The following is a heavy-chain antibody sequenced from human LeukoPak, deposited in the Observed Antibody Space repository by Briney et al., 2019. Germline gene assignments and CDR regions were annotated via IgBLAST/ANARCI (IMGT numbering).Heavy chain of an antibody. D-gene: IGHD6-13*01. CDR1: GGSISSYY. V-gene: IGHV4-59*01. J-gene: IGHJ5*02. CDR3: ARATLIAAAGNWFDP. CDR2: IHYSGST. Sequence: PSETLSLTCTVSGGSISSYYWSWIRQPPGKGLEWIGYIHYSGSTNYNPSLKSRVTISVDTSKNQFSLKLSSVTAADTAVYYCARATLIAAAGNWFDPWGQGTLVTVSS.